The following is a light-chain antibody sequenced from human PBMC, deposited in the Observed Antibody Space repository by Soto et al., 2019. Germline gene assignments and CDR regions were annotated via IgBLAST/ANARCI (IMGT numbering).Light chain of an antibody. CDR3: GSYTSTYVRI. CDR1: SSDVGRYNY. Sequence: QPALTQPASVSGSPGQSITISCTGTSSDVGRYNYVSWYQQYPGRAPKLIIYEVTNRPSGVSDRFSGSKSGNVASLTISGLQAADEADYYCGSYTSTYVRIFGTGTKVTVL. V-gene: IGLV2-14*01. CDR2: EVT. J-gene: IGLJ1*01.